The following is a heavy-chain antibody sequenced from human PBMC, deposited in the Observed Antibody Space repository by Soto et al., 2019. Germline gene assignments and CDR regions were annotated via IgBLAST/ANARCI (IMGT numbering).Heavy chain of an antibody. J-gene: IGHJ4*02. CDR1: GDSVSSNSAA. CDR2: TYYRSKWYN. Sequence: QVQLQQSGPGLVKPSQTLSLTCAISGDSVSSNSAAWNWIRQSPSRGLEWLGRTYYRSKWYNDSAVSVKSRITIYADTSQNQFSLQLNSVAPEDTVVYYCARAPYYDFWSGYWAFDYWGQGTLVTVSS. V-gene: IGHV6-1*01. D-gene: IGHD3-3*01. CDR3: ARAPYYDFWSGYWAFDY.